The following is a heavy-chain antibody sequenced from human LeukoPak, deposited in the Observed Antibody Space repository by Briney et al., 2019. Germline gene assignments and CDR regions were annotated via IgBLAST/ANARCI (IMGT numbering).Heavy chain of an antibody. CDR1: GFTFSSYA. D-gene: IGHD4-23*01. CDR3: ARGDYDYGGNPIPYY. Sequence: GSLRLSCAASGFTFSSYAMHWVRQASGKGLEYVSAISSNGGSTYYANSVKGRFTISRDNSKNTLYLQMGSLRAEDMAVYYCARGDYDYGGNPIPYYWGQGTLVTVSS. CDR2: ISSNGGST. J-gene: IGHJ4*02. V-gene: IGHV3-64*01.